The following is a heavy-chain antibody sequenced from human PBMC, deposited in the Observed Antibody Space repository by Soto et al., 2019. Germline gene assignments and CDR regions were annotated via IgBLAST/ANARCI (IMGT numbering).Heavy chain of an antibody. D-gene: IGHD6-13*01. CDR3: AKDQGSSWYEIDY. V-gene: IGHV3-23*01. CDR1: GFTFSSYA. Sequence: PGGSLRLSCAASGFTFSSYAMSWVRQAPGKGLEWVSAISGSGGRTYYADSVKGRFTISRDNSKNTLYLQMNSLRAEDTAVYYCAKDQGSSWYEIDYWGQGTLVTVSS. CDR2: ISGSGGRT. J-gene: IGHJ4*02.